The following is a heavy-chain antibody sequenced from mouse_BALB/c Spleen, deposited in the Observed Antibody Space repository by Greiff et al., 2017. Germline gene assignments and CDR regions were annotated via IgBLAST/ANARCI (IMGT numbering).Heavy chain of an antibody. V-gene: IGHV2-6-7*01. J-gene: IGHJ3*01. CDR3: ARVDPGKGFAY. D-gene: IGHD4-1*01. Sequence: VKLMESGPGLVAPSQSLSITCTVSGFSLTGYGVTWVRQPPGKGLEWLGMIWGDGSTDYNSALKSRLSISKDNSKSQVFLKMNSLQTDDTARYYCARVDPGKGFAYWGQGTLVTVSA. CDR2: IWGDGST. CDR1: GFSLTGYG.